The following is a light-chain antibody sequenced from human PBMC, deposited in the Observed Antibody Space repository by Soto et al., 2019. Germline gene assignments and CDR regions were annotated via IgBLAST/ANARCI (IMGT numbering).Light chain of an antibody. CDR3: SSFTSDTTWV. Sequence: QSALTQPASVSGSPGQSITISCTGTNSDVGAYNYVSWYQQHPGKAPKLMIYDVTNRPSGVSSRFSGSKSGNTASLTISGLLGEDEADYYRSSFTSDTTWVFGGGTKVTVL. CDR1: NSDVGAYNY. J-gene: IGLJ3*02. CDR2: DVT. V-gene: IGLV2-14*03.